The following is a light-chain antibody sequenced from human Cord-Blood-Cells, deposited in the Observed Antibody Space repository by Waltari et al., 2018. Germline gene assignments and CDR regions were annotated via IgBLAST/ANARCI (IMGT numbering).Light chain of an antibody. CDR1: QSVSSSY. CDR2: GAS. CDR3: QQYGSSPFYT. Sequence: IVLTQSPGTLSLSPGDRATLSCSASQSVSSSYLAWYQQKPGQAPRLLIYGASSRATGIPDRFSGSGSGTDFTLTISRLEPEDFAVYYCQQYGSSPFYTFGQGTKLEIK. V-gene: IGKV3-20*01. J-gene: IGKJ2*01.